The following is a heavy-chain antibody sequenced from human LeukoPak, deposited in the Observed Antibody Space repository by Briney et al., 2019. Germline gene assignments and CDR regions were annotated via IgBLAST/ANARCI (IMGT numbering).Heavy chain of an antibody. CDR3: ARDPGGDDY. Sequence: GRSLRLSCAASGFTFDDYAMHWVRQAPGKGLEWVSRINTDGSSTSYADSVKGRFTISRDNAKNTLYLQMNSLRAEDTAVYYCARDPGGDDYWGQGTLVTVSS. CDR1: GFTFDDYA. V-gene: IGHV3-74*01. D-gene: IGHD3-16*01. CDR2: INTDGSST. J-gene: IGHJ4*02.